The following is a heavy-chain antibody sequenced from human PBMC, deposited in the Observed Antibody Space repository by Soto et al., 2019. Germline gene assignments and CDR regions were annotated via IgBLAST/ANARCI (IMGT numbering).Heavy chain of an antibody. D-gene: IGHD5-18*01. CDR2: INHSGST. Sequence: XASLSLTCAVCGGCFSGYYWSWIRQPPGKGLEWIGEINHSGSTNHNPSLKSRVTISVDTSKNQFSLKLSSVTAADTAVYYCARGGSRYGHSDYWGQGTLVTVS. V-gene: IGHV4-34*01. CDR1: GGCFSGYY. CDR3: ARGGSRYGHSDY. J-gene: IGHJ4*02.